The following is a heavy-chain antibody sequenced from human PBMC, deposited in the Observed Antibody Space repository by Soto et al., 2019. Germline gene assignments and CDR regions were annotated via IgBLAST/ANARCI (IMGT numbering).Heavy chain of an antibody. CDR2: INYSGST. D-gene: IGHD6-13*01. CDR3: ARWIAAAGPRVNWFDP. V-gene: IGHV4-34*01. CDR1: GASFSGYY. Sequence: SETLSLTCAVYGASFSGYYWSWIRQPPGKGLEWIGYINYSGSTNYNPSLKSRVTISVDTSKNQFSLKLSSVTAADTAVYYCARWIAAAGPRVNWFDPWGQGTLVTVSS. J-gene: IGHJ5*02.